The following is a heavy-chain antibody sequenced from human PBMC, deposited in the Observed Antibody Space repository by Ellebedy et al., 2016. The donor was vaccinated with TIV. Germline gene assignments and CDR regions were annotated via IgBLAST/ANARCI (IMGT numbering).Heavy chain of an antibody. CDR2: IYYSGST. V-gene: IGHV4-39*07. Sequence: SETLSLXCTVSGGSISSSSYYWVWIRQPPGKGLECIGSIYYSGSTYYNPSLKSRVTISVDTSKNQFSLKLSSVTAADTAVYYCARGAFDYGDFNWFDPWGQGTLVTVSS. CDR1: GGSISSSSYY. CDR3: ARGAFDYGDFNWFDP. D-gene: IGHD4-17*01. J-gene: IGHJ5*02.